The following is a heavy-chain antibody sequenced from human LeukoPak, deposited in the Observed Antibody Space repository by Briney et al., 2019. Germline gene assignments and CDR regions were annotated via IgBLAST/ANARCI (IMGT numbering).Heavy chain of an antibody. V-gene: IGHV3-23*01. CDR2: ISGSGGST. CDR3: AKSQGDYDSSGYPYYFDY. D-gene: IGHD3-22*01. J-gene: IGHJ4*02. Sequence: GALRLSCAASAFTFSTYAMSWVRHAPGKGLEWVASISGSGGSTYYAESVKGRFTISRDNSKNTLYLQMNRLRAEDTAVYYCAKSQGDYDSSGYPYYFDYWGQGTLVTVSS. CDR1: AFTFSTYA.